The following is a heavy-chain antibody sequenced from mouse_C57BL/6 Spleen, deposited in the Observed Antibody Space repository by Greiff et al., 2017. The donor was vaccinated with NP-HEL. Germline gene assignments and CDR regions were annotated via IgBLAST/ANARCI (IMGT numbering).Heavy chain of an antibody. Sequence: VQLVESGPGLVQPSQSLSITCTVSGFSLTSYGVHWVRQSPGKGLEWLGVIWSGGSTDYNAAFISRLSISKDNSKSQVFFKMNSLQADDTAIYYCARNYDYALAYWGQGTLVTVSA. CDR1: GFSLTSYG. CDR3: ARNYDYALAY. V-gene: IGHV2-2*01. D-gene: IGHD2-4*01. CDR2: IWSGGST. J-gene: IGHJ3*01.